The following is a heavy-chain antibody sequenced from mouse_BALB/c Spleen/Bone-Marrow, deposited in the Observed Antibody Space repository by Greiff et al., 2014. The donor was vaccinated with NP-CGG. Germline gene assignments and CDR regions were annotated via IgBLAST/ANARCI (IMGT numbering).Heavy chain of an antibody. CDR2: IRLKSNNYAT. V-gene: IGHV6-6*02. J-gene: IGHJ3*01. CDR1: GFTFSNYW. Sequence: VQLKESGGGLVQPGGSMKLSCVASGFTFSNYWMNWVRQSPEKGLEWVAEIRLKSNNYATHYAESVEGRFTISRDDSKSSVYLQMNNLRAEDTGIYYCTRRGYDGFAYWGQGTLVTVSA. D-gene: IGHD2-2*01. CDR3: TRRGYDGFAY.